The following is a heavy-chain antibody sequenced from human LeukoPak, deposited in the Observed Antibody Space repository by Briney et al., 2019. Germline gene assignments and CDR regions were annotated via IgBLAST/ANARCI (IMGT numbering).Heavy chain of an antibody. CDR1: GGSISSYY. CDR3: ARSSGDYDIWSGSPYYFDY. Sequence: PSETLSLTCTVSGGSISSYYWSWIRQPAGKGLEWIGRIYTSGSTNYNPSLKSRVTMSVDTSKNQFSLKLSSVTAADTAVYYCARSSGDYDIWSGSPYYFDYWGQGTLVTVSS. D-gene: IGHD3-3*01. J-gene: IGHJ4*02. V-gene: IGHV4-4*07. CDR2: IYTSGST.